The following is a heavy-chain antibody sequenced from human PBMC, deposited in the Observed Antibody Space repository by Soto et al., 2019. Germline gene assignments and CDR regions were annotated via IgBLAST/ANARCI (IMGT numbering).Heavy chain of an antibody. CDR2: IHYSGTT. CDR1: GGSMRNYF. CDR3: AAGEASSRNLAPYYLDF. J-gene: IGHJ4*02. V-gene: IGHV4-59*01. D-gene: IGHD6-13*01. Sequence: XETLSLTFTVSGGSMRNYFWTRTRQPPGKGLEWIGYIHYSGTTSFFPSYNPSLRSRVTISEDTSKNQFSLKLLSVTTADTAVYFCAAGEASSRNLAPYYLDFWGQGTLVTVSS.